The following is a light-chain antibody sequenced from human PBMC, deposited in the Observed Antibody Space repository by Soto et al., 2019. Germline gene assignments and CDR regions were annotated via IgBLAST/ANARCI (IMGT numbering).Light chain of an antibody. CDR1: QRVSSN. V-gene: IGKV3-15*01. J-gene: IGKJ1*01. CDR2: GAS. CDR3: QQYKNWPTWT. Sequence: IVRTQSPATLSVSPGERATLSCRASQRVSSNLAWYQQKPDQAHRLLIYGASTRATGIPARFSGSGSGTEFTLTISSLQSEDFAVYYCQQYKNWPTWTVGQGTKVEIK.